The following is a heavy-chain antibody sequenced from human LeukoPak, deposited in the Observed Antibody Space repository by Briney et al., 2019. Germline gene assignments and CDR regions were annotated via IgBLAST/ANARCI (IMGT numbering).Heavy chain of an antibody. V-gene: IGHV4-34*01. CDR2: ISHGGRT. D-gene: IGHD3-3*01. Sequence: PSETLSLTCAVYGGSFSGYYWSWIRQPPGKGLEWIGEISHGGRTNYNPSLESRVTISVDTSKNHFSLKLTSVSAADTAVYYCAKGFLEWVPDSWGQGTLVAVSS. CDR3: AKGFLEWVPDS. CDR1: GGSFSGYY. J-gene: IGHJ5*01.